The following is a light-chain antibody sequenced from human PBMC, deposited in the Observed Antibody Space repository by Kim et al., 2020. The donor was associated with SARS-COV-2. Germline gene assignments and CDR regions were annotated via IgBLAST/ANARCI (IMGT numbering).Light chain of an antibody. CDR2: DAS. V-gene: IGKV3-11*01. J-gene: IGKJ4*01. CDR3: QQRSNWPPALT. Sequence: PGERAALSRRASRRISRYFGWYQQKPGQAPRLLIYDASDRATGRPARFSGCGSGTDFTLTTSSLEPEDFAVYYCQQRSNWPPALTFGGGTKVDIK. CDR1: RRISRY.